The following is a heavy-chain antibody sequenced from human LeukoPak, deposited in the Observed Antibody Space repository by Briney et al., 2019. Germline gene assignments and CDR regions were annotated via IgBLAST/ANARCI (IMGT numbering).Heavy chain of an antibody. D-gene: IGHD3-9*01. CDR3: ARDRYYDILNGLDY. CDR1: GGSISSYY. CDR2: IYTSGTT. J-gene: IGHJ4*02. Sequence: SETLSLTCTVSGGSISSYYWSWIRQPAGKGLEWIGRIYTSGTTHYNPSLKSRVTMSVDTSKNQFSLKLSSVTAADTAVYYCARDRYYDILNGLDYWGQGTLVTVSS. V-gene: IGHV4-4*07.